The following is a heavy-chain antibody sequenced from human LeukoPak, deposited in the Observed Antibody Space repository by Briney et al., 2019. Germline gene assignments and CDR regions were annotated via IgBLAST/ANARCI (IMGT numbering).Heavy chain of an antibody. D-gene: IGHD3-22*01. V-gene: IGHV1-2*02. J-gene: IGHJ6*02. CDR2: INPNSGGT. CDR1: GYTFTGYY. CDR3: ARVGRYYDSSGNYGMDV. Sequence: GASVKVSCKASGYTFTGYYMHWVRQAPGQGLEWMGWINPNSGGTNYAQKFQGRVTMTRDTSISTAYMELSRLRSDETAVYYCARVGRYYDSSGNYGMDVWGQGTTVTVSS.